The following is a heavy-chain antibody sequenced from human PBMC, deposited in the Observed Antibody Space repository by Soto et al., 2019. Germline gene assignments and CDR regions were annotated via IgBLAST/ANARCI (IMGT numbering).Heavy chain of an antibody. CDR2: INHSGST. V-gene: IGHV4-34*01. D-gene: IGHD6-19*01. CDR1: DGYFRGYY. CDR3: ASSYSSRVTVTYGMDV. J-gene: IGHJ6*02. Sequence: QSDTSTFYDGYFRGYYWSLIRQHPGKGLEWIGEINHSGSTNYNPSLKSRVTISVDTSKNQFSLKLSSVTAADTAVYYCASSYSSRVTVTYGMDVWGQGTTVTVSS.